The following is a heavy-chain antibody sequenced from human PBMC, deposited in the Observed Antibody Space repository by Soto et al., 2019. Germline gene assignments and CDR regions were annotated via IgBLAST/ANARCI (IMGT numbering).Heavy chain of an antibody. CDR2: IIPIFGIG. CDR3: ARSAITLFGVVSIPPHYYSEMDV. CDR1: GGTFNRYA. V-gene: IGHV1-69*01. J-gene: IGHJ6*02. D-gene: IGHD3-3*01. Sequence: QVQLVQSGAEVKKPGSSVKVSCKASGGTFNRYAISRVRQAPGQGLEWMGGIIPIFGIGNDAQRFQGRVTITADESTDTAYMELSSLRSEDTGVYYCARSAITLFGVVSIPPHYYSEMDVWGQGTTVTVSS.